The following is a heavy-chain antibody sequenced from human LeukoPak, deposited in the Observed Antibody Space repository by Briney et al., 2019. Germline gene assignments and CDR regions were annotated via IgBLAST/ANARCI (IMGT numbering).Heavy chain of an antibody. CDR3: AEPYGSGSYYSGGFDS. V-gene: IGHV3-23*01. CDR2: ISGSADKT. Sequence: GGSLRLSCAASGFTFNNYAMSWVRQAPGKGLEWVSTISGSADKTYYADSVKGRFIISRDSSKNTLYLQMNSLRVEDTAVYYCAEPYGSGSYYSGGFDSWGQGTLVTVSS. J-gene: IGHJ4*02. D-gene: IGHD3-10*01. CDR1: GFTFNNYA.